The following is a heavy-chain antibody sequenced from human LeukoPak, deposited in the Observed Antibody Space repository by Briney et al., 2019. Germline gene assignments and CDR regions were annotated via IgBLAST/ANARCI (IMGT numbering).Heavy chain of an antibody. CDR2: ISSSGSTI. Sequence: GGSLRLSCAASGFTFSDYYMSWIRQAPGKWLEWVSDISSSGSTIYYADSVKGRFTISRDNAKNSLYLQMNSLRAEDTAVYYCARDFRGIVVVPAATTFIDYWGQGTLVTVSS. CDR1: GFTFSDYY. D-gene: IGHD2-2*01. V-gene: IGHV3-11*04. CDR3: ARDFRGIVVVPAATTFIDY. J-gene: IGHJ4*02.